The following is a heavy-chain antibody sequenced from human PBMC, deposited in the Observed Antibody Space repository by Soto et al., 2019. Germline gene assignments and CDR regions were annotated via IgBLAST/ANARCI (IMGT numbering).Heavy chain of an antibody. V-gene: IGHV1-46*01. CDR1: GYTFTSYY. Sequence: QVQLVQSGAEVKKPGASVKVSCKASGYTFTSYYMHWVRQAHGQGLEWMGIINPSGGSTSYAQKFQGRVTMTRDTSTSTVYMELCSLRAEDTAVYYCARGLDSSSWYRNGFDYWGQGTLVTVSS. CDR3: ARGLDSSSWYRNGFDY. D-gene: IGHD6-13*01. CDR2: INPSGGST. J-gene: IGHJ4*02.